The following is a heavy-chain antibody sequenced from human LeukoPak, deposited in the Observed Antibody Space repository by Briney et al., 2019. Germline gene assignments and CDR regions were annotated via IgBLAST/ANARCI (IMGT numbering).Heavy chain of an antibody. CDR1: GFTFSSYA. V-gene: IGHV3-30-3*01. CDR2: ISYDGSNK. D-gene: IGHD6-6*01. CDR3: ARGRGYSSPSFDY. Sequence: GRSLRLSCAASGFTFSSYAMHWVRQAPGKGLEWVAVISYDGSNKYYADSVKGRFTISRDNSKNTLYLQMNSLRAEDTAVYYCARGRGYSSPSFDYWGQGTLVTVSS. J-gene: IGHJ4*02.